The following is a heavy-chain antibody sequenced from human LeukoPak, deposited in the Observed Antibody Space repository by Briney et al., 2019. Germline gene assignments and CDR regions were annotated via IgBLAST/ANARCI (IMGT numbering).Heavy chain of an antibody. CDR3: ARDTTVASGMQY. CDR2: IYIKST. J-gene: IGHJ4*02. D-gene: IGHD6-19*01. V-gene: IGHV4-59*01. CDR1: GGSISTFS. Sequence: PSETLSLTCTVSGGSISTFSWSWIRQFPGKGLEWIGSIYIKSTNYNPSLKSRVPISVDTSKNQFSLRLGSVTTADTAVYYCARDTTVASGMQYWGQGTLVTVSS.